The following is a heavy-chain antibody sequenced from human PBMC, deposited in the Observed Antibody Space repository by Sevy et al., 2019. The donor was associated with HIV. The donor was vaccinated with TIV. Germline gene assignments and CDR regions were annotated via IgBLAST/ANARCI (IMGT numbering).Heavy chain of an antibody. J-gene: IGHJ6*02. Sequence: GGSLRLSCAASGFTFSSYAMHWVRQAPGKGLEWVAVISYDGSNKYYADSVKGRFTISRDNSKNTLYLQMNSPRAEDTAVYYCARDVSSSPGYYYYGMDVWGQGTTVTVSS. V-gene: IGHV3-30-3*01. D-gene: IGHD6-6*01. CDR3: ARDVSSSPGYYYYGMDV. CDR1: GFTFSSYA. CDR2: ISYDGSNK.